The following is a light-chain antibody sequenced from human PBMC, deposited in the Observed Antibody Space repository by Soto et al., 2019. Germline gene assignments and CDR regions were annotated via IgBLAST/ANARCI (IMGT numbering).Light chain of an antibody. CDR1: QTISMS. CDR3: QQYRYFPWT. CDR2: KAS. Sequence: DIQMTQSPSTLSASVGDGVTITCRASQTISMSLAWHQQKPGTAPKPLLYKASSLESGAPSRFSGSGSGTEFTLTISSLQPDDFATYYCQQYRYFPWTFGQGTRVEIK. J-gene: IGKJ1*01. V-gene: IGKV1-5*03.